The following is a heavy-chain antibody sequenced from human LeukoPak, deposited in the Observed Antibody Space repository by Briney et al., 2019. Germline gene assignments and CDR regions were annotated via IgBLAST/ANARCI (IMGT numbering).Heavy chain of an antibody. CDR1: GGSISSFY. D-gene: IGHD1-1*01. Sequence: PSETLSLTCTVSGGSISSFYWSWIRQPPGKGLEWIGYIYYSGSTNYNPSLKSRVTISVDTYKNQFSLKLSSVTAADTAVYYCARHGTSGTNLNWFDPWGQGTLVTVSS. J-gene: IGHJ5*02. CDR3: ARHGTSGTNLNWFDP. V-gene: IGHV4-59*01. CDR2: IYYSGST.